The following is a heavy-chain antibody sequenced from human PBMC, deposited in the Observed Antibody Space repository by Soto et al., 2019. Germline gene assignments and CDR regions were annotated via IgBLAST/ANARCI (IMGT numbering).Heavy chain of an antibody. CDR1: GFTFSSYG. CDR2: IWYDGSNK. J-gene: IGHJ4*02. Sequence: QVQLVESGGGVVQPGRSLRLSCAASGFTFSSYGMHWVRQAPGKGLEWVAVIWYDGSNKYYADSVKGRFTISRDNSKNTLYLQMNSLRAEDTAVYYCARDDHYNWNYADYWGQGTLVTVSS. D-gene: IGHD1-20*01. CDR3: ARDDHYNWNYADY. V-gene: IGHV3-33*01.